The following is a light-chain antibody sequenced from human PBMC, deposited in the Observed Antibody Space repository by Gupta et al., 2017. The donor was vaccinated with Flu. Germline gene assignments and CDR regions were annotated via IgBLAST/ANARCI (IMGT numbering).Light chain of an antibody. V-gene: IGLV1-40*01. CDR2: GSS. CDR1: SSNIGAGYD. Sequence: VTISCTGSSSNIGAGYDVHWYQQFPGPAPKLLIDGSSNRPSGVPDRFSGSKSGTSAYLAITGLQVEDEAEYFCQSFDSSLGGYVFATGTNVTVL. J-gene: IGLJ1*01. CDR3: QSFDSSLGGYV.